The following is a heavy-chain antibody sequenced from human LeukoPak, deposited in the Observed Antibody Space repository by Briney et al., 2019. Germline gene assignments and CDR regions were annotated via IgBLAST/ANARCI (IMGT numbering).Heavy chain of an antibody. V-gene: IGHV3-21*01. CDR3: ARPAYCGGDCPSDY. CDR2: ISSSSSYI. CDR1: GFTFNSYS. Sequence: GGSLRLSCAASGFTFNSYSMNWVRQAPGKGLEWVSSISSSSSYIYYADSVKGRFTISRDNAKNSLYLQMNSLRAEDTAVYYCARPAYCGGDCPSDYWGQGTLVPVSS. J-gene: IGHJ4*02. D-gene: IGHD2-21*02.